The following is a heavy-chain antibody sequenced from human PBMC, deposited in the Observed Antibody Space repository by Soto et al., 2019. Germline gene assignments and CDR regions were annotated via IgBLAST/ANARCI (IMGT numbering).Heavy chain of an antibody. Sequence: PGGSLRLSCAASGFTFSSYGMHWVRQAPGKGLEWVAVISYDGSNKYYADSVKGRFTISRDNSKNTLYLQMNSLRAEDTAVYYCAKDFGSGTYYYYYGMDVWGQGTTVTVSS. D-gene: IGHD3-3*01. CDR1: GFTFSSYG. CDR2: ISYDGSNK. V-gene: IGHV3-30*18. J-gene: IGHJ6*02. CDR3: AKDFGSGTYYYYYGMDV.